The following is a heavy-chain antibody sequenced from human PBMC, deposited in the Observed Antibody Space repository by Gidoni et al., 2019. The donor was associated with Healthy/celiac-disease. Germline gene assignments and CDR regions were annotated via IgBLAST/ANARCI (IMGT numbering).Heavy chain of an antibody. Sequence: EVQLVESGGGLVQPGGSLRLSCPASGFTFSSYEMNWVRQAPGKGLEWVSYISSSGSTIYYADSVKGRFTIARDNAKNSLYLQMNSLRAEDTAVYYCAREGQLWGYYYMDVWGKGTTVTVSS. V-gene: IGHV3-48*03. CDR2: ISSSGSTI. CDR1: GFTFSSYE. J-gene: IGHJ6*03. D-gene: IGHD5-18*01. CDR3: AREGQLWGYYYMDV.